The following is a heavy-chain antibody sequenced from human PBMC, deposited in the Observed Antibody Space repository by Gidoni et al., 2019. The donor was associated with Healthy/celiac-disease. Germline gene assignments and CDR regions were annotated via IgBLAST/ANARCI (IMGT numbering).Heavy chain of an antibody. D-gene: IGHD3-10*01. CDR1: GFTFDDYA. CDR3: AKARQADYYGSGSPFDY. J-gene: IGHJ4*02. CDR2: ISWNSGSI. Sequence: EVQLVESGGGLVQPGRSLRLSCAASGFTFDDYAMHWVRQAPGKGLEWVSGISWNSGSIGYADSVKGRFTISRDNAKNSLYLQMNSLRAEDTTLYYCAKARQADYYGSGSPFDYWGQGTLVTVSS. V-gene: IGHV3-9*01.